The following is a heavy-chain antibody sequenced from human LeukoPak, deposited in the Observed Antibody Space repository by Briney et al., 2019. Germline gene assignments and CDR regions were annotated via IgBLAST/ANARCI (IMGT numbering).Heavy chain of an antibody. CDR2: IYYSGST. CDR1: GGSISSYY. CDR3: ARQKVDYGSGSQAIDY. Sequence: SETLSLTCTVSGGSISSYYWSWIRQPPGKGLEWIGYIYYSGSTNYNPSLKSRVTISVDTSKNQFSLKLSSVTAADTPVYYCARQKVDYGSGSQAIDYWGQGTLVTVSS. V-gene: IGHV4-59*08. D-gene: IGHD3-10*01. J-gene: IGHJ4*02.